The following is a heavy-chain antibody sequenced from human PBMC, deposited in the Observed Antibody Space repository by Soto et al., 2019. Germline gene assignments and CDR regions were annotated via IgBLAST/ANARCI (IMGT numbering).Heavy chain of an antibody. CDR3: ARAPSIAARRHWYFDL. V-gene: IGHV3-7*05. CDR1: GFTFSSYW. CDR2: IKQDGSEK. J-gene: IGHJ2*01. D-gene: IGHD6-6*01. Sequence: GGSLRLSCAASGFTFSSYWMSWVRQAPGKGLEWVANIKQDGSEKYYVDSVKGRFTISRDNAKNSLYLQMNSLRAEDTAVYYCARAPSIAARRHWYFDLWGRGTLVTVSS.